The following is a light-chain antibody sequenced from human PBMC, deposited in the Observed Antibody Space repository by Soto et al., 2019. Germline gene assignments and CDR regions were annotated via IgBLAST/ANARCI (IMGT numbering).Light chain of an antibody. CDR3: QSYDSSLSGV. V-gene: IGLV1-40*01. CDR1: SSNIGAGYD. J-gene: IGLJ1*01. Sequence: QSVLTQPPSVSGAPGQRVTISFTGSSSNIGAGYDVHWYQQLPGTAPKLLIYGNSNRPSGVPDRFSGPKSGTSASLAITGLQAEDEADYYCQSYDSSLSGVFGTGTKVTV. CDR2: GNS.